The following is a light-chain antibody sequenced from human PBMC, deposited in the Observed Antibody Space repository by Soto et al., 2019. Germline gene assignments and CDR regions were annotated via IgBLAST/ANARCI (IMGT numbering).Light chain of an antibody. V-gene: IGLV2-8*01. CDR3: SSYAGFPTYV. CDR1: SSDVGAYNY. J-gene: IGLJ1*01. CDR2: EVS. Sequence: QSVLTQPPSASGSPGQSVTISCTGTSSDVGAYNYVSRYQQHPGKAPKLMIYEVSKRPSGVPDRFSGSKSGNTASLTVSGLQAEDETDYYCSSYAGFPTYVFVTGTKVTVL.